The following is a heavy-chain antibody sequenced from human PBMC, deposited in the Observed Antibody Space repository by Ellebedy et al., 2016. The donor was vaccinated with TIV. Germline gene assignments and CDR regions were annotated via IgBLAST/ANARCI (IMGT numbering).Heavy chain of an antibody. CDR1: GFTFSSYS. Sequence: GGSLRLSXAASGFTFSSYSMNWVRQAPGKGLEWVSSISSSSSYIYYADSVKGRFTISRDNAKNSLYLQMNSLRAEDTAVYYCARDPRGYYYYYMDVWGKGTTVTVSS. V-gene: IGHV3-21*01. CDR2: ISSSSSYI. D-gene: IGHD3-16*01. CDR3: ARDPRGYYYYYMDV. J-gene: IGHJ6*03.